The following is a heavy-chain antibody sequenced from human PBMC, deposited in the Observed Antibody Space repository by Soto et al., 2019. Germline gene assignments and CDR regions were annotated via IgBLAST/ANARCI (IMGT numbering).Heavy chain of an antibody. V-gene: IGHV3-23*01. J-gene: IGHJ4*02. D-gene: IGHD6-6*01. Sequence: EVQLLESGGGLVQPGGSLRLSCAASGFTFSSYAMSWVRQAPGKGLEWVSGISGSGGSTYYADSVKGRFTISRDNSKNTLYLQMNSLRAEDTAVYYCAKRGQYSSSSNGYWGQGTLVTVSS. CDR2: ISGSGGST. CDR3: AKRGQYSSSSNGY. CDR1: GFTFSSYA.